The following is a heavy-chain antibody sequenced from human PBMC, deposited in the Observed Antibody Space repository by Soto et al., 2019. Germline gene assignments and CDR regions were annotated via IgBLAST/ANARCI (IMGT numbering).Heavy chain of an antibody. J-gene: IGHJ6*02. V-gene: IGHV4-59*01. CDR2: IYYSGST. CDR3: AREAYEQLVGDYYYGMDV. D-gene: IGHD6-13*01. CDR1: GGSISSYY. Sequence: PSETLSLTCTVSGGSISSYYWSWIRQPPGKELEWIGYIYYSGSTNYNPSLKSRVTISVDTSKNQFSLKLSSVTAADTAVYYCAREAYEQLVGDYYYGMDVWGHGTTVTVSS.